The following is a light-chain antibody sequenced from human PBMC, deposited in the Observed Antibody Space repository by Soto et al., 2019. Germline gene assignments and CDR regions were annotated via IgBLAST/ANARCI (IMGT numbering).Light chain of an antibody. CDR2: DAY. V-gene: IGKV3-20*01. CDR1: QTVRSNS. J-gene: IGKJ5*01. CDR3: KQYDGSPIT. Sequence: EIVLTQSPGTLSLSPGERATLSCRASQTVRSNSLAWYQQKPGQAHTLVIFDAYSRASGIPERFSGSGSGTDFTLTISRLQPEDFAVYYCKQYDGSPITFGLGTRLEI.